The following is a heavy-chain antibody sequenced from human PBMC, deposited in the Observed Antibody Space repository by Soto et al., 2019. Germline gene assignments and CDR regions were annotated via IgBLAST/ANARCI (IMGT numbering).Heavy chain of an antibody. V-gene: IGHV3-74*02. J-gene: IGHJ6*02. D-gene: IGHD3-10*01. CDR3: ASDLSGRADA. Sequence: VQLVESGGGLVRPGGSLRLSCAASGFTFSSYWMHWVRQAPGKGLVWVSRMNEDGGTTDYADSVKGRFTISRDNAKNTLYLQMNSLRVEDTAVYYCASDLSGRADAWGQETTVTVSS. CDR1: GFTFSSYW. CDR2: MNEDGGTT.